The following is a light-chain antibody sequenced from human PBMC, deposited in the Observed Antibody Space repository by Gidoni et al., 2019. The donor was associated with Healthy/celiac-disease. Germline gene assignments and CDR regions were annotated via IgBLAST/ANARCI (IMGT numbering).Light chain of an antibody. CDR1: SSDVGSYNL. CDR2: EGS. Sequence: QSALTQPASVSGSPGQSITISCTGTSSDVGSYNLVSWYQQHPGKAPKLMIYEGSKRPSGVSNRYSGSKSGNTASLTISGLQAEDEADYYCCSYAGSSTPNWVFGGGTKLT. J-gene: IGLJ3*02. CDR3: CSYAGSSTPNWV. V-gene: IGLV2-23*01.